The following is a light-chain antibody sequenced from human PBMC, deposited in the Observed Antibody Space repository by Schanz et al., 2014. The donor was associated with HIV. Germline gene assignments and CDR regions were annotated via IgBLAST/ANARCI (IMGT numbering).Light chain of an antibody. Sequence: DIQMTQSPSTLSASVGDRVSIICRSSQSISSDLAWYQQKPGKAPYLLISKISALGDGVPVRFSGRGSGTEFTLTIDNLDPDDFAIYYCQQYDIFPYTFGQGTKLDIQ. CDR3: QQYDIFPYT. J-gene: IGKJ2*01. CDR2: KIS. CDR1: QSISSD. V-gene: IGKV1-5*03.